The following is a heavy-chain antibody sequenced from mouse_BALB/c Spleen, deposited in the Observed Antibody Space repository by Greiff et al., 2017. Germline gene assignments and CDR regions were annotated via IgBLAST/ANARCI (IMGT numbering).Heavy chain of an antibody. J-gene: IGHJ2*01. D-gene: IGHD1-1*01. Sequence: EVQGVESGGGLVQPGGSRKLSCAASGFTFSSFGMHWVRQAPEKGLEWVAYISSGSSTIYYADTVKGRFTISRDNPKNTLFLQMTSLRSEDTAMYYCARGSYGSSWYFDYWGQGTTLTVSS. V-gene: IGHV5-17*02. CDR1: GFTFSSFG. CDR3: ARGSYGSSWYFDY. CDR2: ISSGSSTI.